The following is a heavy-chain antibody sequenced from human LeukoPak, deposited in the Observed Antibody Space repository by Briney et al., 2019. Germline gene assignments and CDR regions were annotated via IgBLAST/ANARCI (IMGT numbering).Heavy chain of an antibody. Sequence: GGSLRLSCAASECTFSSYGMHWVRQAPGKGLEWVAVIWYDGSNKYYADSVRRRFTISRDNSKNTLYRQMNSRRSEDTAVYYCARKLGEYFDYWGQGTLVTVSS. CDR2: IWYDGSNK. D-gene: IGHD3-10*01. CDR1: ECTFSSYG. J-gene: IGHJ4*02. CDR3: ARKLGEYFDY. V-gene: IGHV3-33*01.